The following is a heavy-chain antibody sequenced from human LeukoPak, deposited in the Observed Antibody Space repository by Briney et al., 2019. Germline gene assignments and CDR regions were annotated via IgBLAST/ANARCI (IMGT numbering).Heavy chain of an antibody. V-gene: IGHV3-33*01. CDR1: GFNFFTYG. Sequence: PGGSLRLSCAASGFNFFTYGMHWVRQAPGKGLEWVAVIWYDGSNKYYADSVKGRFTISRDNSKNTLYLQMNSLRAEDTAVYYCARDFDSSGYGDYWGQGTLVTVSS. CDR3: ARDFDSSGYGDY. J-gene: IGHJ4*02. D-gene: IGHD3-22*01. CDR2: IWYDGSNK.